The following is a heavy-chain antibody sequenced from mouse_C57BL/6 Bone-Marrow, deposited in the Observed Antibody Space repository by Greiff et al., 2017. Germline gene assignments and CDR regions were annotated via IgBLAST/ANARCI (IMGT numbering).Heavy chain of an antibody. CDR1: GYSFTGYF. V-gene: IGHV1-20*01. CDR3: ARFHYNYDVGYFDY. J-gene: IGHJ2*01. D-gene: IGHD2-12*01. Sequence: EVQLQQSGPELVKPGDSVKISCKASGYSFTGYFMNWVMQSHGKSLEWIGRINPYNGDTFSNQKFKGKGTLTVDKSSSTAHMELRSLTSEDSAVYYCARFHYNYDVGYFDYWGQGTTLTVSS. CDR2: INPYNGDT.